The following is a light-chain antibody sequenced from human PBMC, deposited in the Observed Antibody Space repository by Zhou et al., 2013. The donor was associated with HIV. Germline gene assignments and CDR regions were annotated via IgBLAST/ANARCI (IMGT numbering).Light chain of an antibody. Sequence: DIQMTQSPSSLSASVGDTVTITCQASHDINKFLNWYQQKPGKAPQILIYAASNLEPGVPSRFSGSGSGTEFTLTIRSLQPEDFATYFCQQSYSVPPTFGQGTKLEI. J-gene: IGKJ2*01. CDR2: AAS. V-gene: IGKV1-33*01. CDR1: HDINKF. CDR3: QQSYSVPPT.